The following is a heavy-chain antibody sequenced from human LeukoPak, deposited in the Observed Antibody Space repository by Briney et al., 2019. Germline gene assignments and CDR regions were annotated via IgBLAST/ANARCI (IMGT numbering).Heavy chain of an antibody. CDR2: ISAYNGNT. D-gene: IGHD4-17*01. Sequence: ASVKVCCKAAGYTFTSYGISWLRQAPGQGLEGLGWISAYNGNTNYAQKLQGRVTMTTDTSTSTAYMELRSLRSDDTDVYYCARDPTALDPDWYFDLWSRGTLVTVSS. CDR1: GYTFTSYG. J-gene: IGHJ2*01. CDR3: ARDPTALDPDWYFDL. V-gene: IGHV1-18*01.